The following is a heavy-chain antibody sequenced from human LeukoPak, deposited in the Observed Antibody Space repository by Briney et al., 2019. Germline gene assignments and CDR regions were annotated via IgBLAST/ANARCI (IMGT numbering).Heavy chain of an antibody. CDR1: GYTFTSYG. Sequence: ASVKVSCKASGYTFTSYGISWVRQAPGQGLEWMGWINTNTGNPTYAQGFTGRFVFSLDTSVSTAYLQISSLKAEDTAVYYCARDSYSNYHYYYMDVWGKGTTVTVSS. V-gene: IGHV7-4-1*02. D-gene: IGHD4-11*01. J-gene: IGHJ6*03. CDR3: ARDSYSNYHYYYMDV. CDR2: INTNTGNP.